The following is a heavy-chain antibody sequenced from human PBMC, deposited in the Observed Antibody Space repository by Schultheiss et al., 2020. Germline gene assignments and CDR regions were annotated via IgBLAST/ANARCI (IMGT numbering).Heavy chain of an antibody. Sequence: SQTLSLTCAVYGGSFSGYYWSWIRQPPGKGLEWIGEINHSGSTNYNPSLKSRVTISVDTSKNQFSLKLSSVTAEDTAVYYCARRRYFDYWGQGTLVTVSS. V-gene: IGHV4-34*01. J-gene: IGHJ4*02. CDR1: GGSFSGYY. CDR3: ARRRYFDY. CDR2: INHSGST.